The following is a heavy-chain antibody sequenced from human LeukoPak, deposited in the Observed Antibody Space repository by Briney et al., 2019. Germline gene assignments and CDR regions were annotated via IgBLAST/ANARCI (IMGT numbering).Heavy chain of an antibody. CDR1: GGSISSSSYY. V-gene: IGHV4-39*01. D-gene: IGHD1-14*01. J-gene: IGHJ4*02. CDR2: IYYSGST. CDR3: ARQGFLGPAFDY. Sequence: PSETLSLTCTVSGGSISSSSYYWGWIRQPPGKGLEWIGTIYYSGSTYYNPSLKSRVTISVDTSKNQFSLKLSSVTAADTAVYYCARQGFLGPAFDYWGQGTLVTVSS.